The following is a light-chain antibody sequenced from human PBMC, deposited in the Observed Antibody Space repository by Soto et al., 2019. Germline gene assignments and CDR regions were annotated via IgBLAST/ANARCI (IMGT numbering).Light chain of an antibody. V-gene: IGKV1-5*03. CDR1: ESIGSW. CDR2: KVS. J-gene: IGKJ1*01. CDR3: QQYNRYSRT. Sequence: DIQMTQSPSTLSASVGDRVTITCRASESIGSWLAWYQQKPGKAPKVLIYKVSALKSGVPSRFTGSGSGTEFTLTLCSLQPDDFATYYCQQYNRYSRTFGQGTQVAIK.